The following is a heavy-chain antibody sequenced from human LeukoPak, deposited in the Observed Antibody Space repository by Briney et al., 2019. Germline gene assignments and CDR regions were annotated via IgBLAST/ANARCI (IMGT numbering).Heavy chain of an antibody. D-gene: IGHD1-1*01. CDR3: ARRANGYYYYGMDV. Sequence: SETLSLTCTVSGGSISSYYWSWIRQPPGKGLEWIGYIYYSGSTTYNPSLKSRVTISVDTSKNQFSLKLSSVTAADTAVYYCARRANGYYYYGMDVWGQGTTVTVSS. CDR1: GGSISSYY. V-gene: IGHV4-59*08. J-gene: IGHJ6*02. CDR2: IYYSGST.